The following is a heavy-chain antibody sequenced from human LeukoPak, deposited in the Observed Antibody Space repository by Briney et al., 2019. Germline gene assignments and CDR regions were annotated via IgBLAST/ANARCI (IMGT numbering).Heavy chain of an antibody. D-gene: IGHD1-1*01. CDR3: ARDWKTNSFGY. V-gene: IGHV3-33*01. CDR2: IYYDGSNI. Sequence: AGRSLTLSCAASEFTFTTYGMHWVRQAPGKGLEWVAFIYYDGSNIYYADYVKGRFTISRDISKNTLYLQMDSLRAEDTAIYYCARDWKTNSFGYWGQGTLVTVSS. CDR1: EFTFTTYG. J-gene: IGHJ4*02.